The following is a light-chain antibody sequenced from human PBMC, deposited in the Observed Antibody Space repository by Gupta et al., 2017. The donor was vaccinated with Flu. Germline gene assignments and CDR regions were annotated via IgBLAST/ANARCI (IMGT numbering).Light chain of an antibody. V-gene: IGLV2-8*01. CDR1: SSDIGGHHY. CDR3: FSHAGSGWV. Sequence: QSALTQPPSASGSPGQSVTLSCTGTSSDIGGHHYVSWFQQHPGNAPKLMIYEVAKRPSGVPDRFSGSKSGNTASLTVAGLQAEDEADYYCFSHAGSGWVFGGGTKLTVL. CDR2: EVA. J-gene: IGLJ3*02.